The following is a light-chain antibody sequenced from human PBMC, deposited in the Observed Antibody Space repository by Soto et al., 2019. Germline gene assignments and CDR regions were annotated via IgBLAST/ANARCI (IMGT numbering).Light chain of an antibody. CDR2: GTS. CDR1: QSVSSN. CDR3: QQYNNWHPWT. J-gene: IGKJ1*01. Sequence: IVMTQSPATLSVSPGERATLSCRASQSVSSNLAWYQQKPGQAPRVLIYGTSTRATGIPARFSGSGSGTEFTLTISSLQYEDFAVYYCQQYNNWHPWTFGQGTKVDIK. V-gene: IGKV3-15*01.